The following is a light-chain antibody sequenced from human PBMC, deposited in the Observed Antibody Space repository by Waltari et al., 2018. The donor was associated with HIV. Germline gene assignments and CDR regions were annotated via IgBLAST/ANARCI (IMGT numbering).Light chain of an antibody. CDR1: SSDVGGYDY. CDR3: SSYTSSSSWV. V-gene: IGLV2-14*03. J-gene: IGLJ3*02. CDR2: DVV. Sequence: QSALTQPASVSGSPGQSITISCSGSSSDVGGYDYVSWYQQHPGTAPKVMIYDVVNRPAGVSTRFSCSKSGNTASLTISGLQAEDEALYYCSSYTSSSSWVFGGGTKLTVL.